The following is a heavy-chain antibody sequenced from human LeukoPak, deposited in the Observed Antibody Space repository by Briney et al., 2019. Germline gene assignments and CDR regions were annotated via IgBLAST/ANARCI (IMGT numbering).Heavy chain of an antibody. CDR3: VRLSGSYYADY. D-gene: IGHD3-10*01. J-gene: IGHJ4*02. CDR2: VNWNGGST. V-gene: IGHV3-20*01. CDR1: GFTFDDYG. Sequence: GGSLRLSCAASGFTFDDYGMGWVRQAPGKGLEWVSAVNWNGGSTGYADAVKGRFTISRDNAKNSLYLQMNSLRAEDTALYHCVRLSGSYYADYWGQGTLVTVSS.